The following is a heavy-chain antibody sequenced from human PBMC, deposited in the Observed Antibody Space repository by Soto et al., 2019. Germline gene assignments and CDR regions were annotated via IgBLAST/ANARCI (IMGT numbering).Heavy chain of an antibody. V-gene: IGHV3-15*01. Sequence: GGSLRLSCAASGFTFSNAWMSWVRQAPGKGLEWVGRITSKTDGGTTDYAAPGKGRFTISRDDSKNTLYLHMNSLKTADTAVYYCTSLYYFDSSGLDAIDIWGQGTMVTVSS. CDR3: TSLYYFDSSGLDAIDI. CDR1: GFTFSNAW. J-gene: IGHJ3*02. CDR2: ITSKTDGGTT. D-gene: IGHD3-22*01.